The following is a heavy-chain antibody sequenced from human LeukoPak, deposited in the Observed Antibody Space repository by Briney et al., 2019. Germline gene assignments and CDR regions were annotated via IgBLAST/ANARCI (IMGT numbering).Heavy chain of an antibody. V-gene: IGHV3-7*01. Sequence: GGSLRLSCAASGFPFSTYWMSWVRQAPGKGLEWVANINQDGTEKYYVDSVKGRFTISRDYAKNSLYLQMNSLRVEDTAVYYCAKVAKYYYGPETFYFFEQWGQGTPVTASS. D-gene: IGHD3-10*01. CDR3: AKVAKYYYGPETFYFFEQ. CDR1: GFPFSTYW. J-gene: IGHJ4*02. CDR2: INQDGTEK.